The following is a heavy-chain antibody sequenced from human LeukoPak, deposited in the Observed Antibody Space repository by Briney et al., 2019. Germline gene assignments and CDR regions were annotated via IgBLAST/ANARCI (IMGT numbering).Heavy chain of an antibody. CDR2: INHSGST. D-gene: IGHD6-13*01. V-gene: IGHV4-34*01. Sequence: SETLSLTCAVYGGSFSGYYWSWIRQPPGKGLEWIGEINHSGSTNYNPSLKSRVTISVDTSKNQFSLKLGSVTAADTAVYYCARGPARIAAAAYWGQGTMVTVSS. CDR1: GGSFSGYY. CDR3: ARGPARIAAAAY. J-gene: IGHJ3*01.